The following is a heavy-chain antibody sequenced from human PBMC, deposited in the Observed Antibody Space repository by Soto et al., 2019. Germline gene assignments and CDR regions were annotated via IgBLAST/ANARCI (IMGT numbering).Heavy chain of an antibody. Sequence: ASVKVSFKTSGENFKKNVFTCVRQAPGQGLEWMGGTIPALGKTHYIEKFQGRVTITVDDATRTVYMEVRDLTSEDTAIYYCARGPFRPSAMDVWGQGTTVTVSS. CDR1: GENFKKNV. CDR2: TIPALGKT. D-gene: IGHD3-10*01. CDR3: ARGPFRPSAMDV. J-gene: IGHJ6*02. V-gene: IGHV1-69*10.